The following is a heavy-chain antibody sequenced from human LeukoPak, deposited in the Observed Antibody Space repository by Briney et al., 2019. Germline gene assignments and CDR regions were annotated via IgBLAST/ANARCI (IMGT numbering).Heavy chain of an antibody. J-gene: IGHJ4*02. CDR1: GFTFSNAW. CDR2: IKNKTDGGTT. CDR3: TTTLDSYYDFWSGSRYYFDY. Sequence: GGSLRLSCAASGFTFSNAWMSWVRQAPGKGLEWVGRIKNKTDGGTTDYAAPVKGRFTISRDDSKNTLYLQMNSLKTEDTAVYYCTTTLDSYYDFWSGSRYYFDYWGQGTLVTVSS. D-gene: IGHD3-3*01. V-gene: IGHV3-15*01.